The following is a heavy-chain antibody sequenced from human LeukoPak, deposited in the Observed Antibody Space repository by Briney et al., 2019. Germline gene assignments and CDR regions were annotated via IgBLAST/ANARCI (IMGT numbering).Heavy chain of an antibody. D-gene: IGHD5-18*01. Sequence: GESLQISRQGSGYSFTSYWIGWVRQMPGKGLEWMGIIYPGDSDTRYSPSFQGQVTISADKSISTAYLQWSSLKASDTAMYYCARRGDTAMDPFDYWGQGTLVTVSS. V-gene: IGHV5-51*01. CDR1: GYSFTSYW. J-gene: IGHJ4*02. CDR3: ARRGDTAMDPFDY. CDR2: IYPGDSDT.